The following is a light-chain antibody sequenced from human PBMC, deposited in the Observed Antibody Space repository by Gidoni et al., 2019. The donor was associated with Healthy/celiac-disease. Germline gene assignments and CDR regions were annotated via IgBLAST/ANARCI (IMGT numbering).Light chain of an antibody. J-gene: IGKJ2*01. Sequence: AIRMTQSPSSFSASTGDTVTITCRASQGISSYLAWYQQKPGKAPKRLIYAASTLQSGVPSRFSGSGSGTYFTLTISCLQSEDFATYYCQQYYSYPYTFGQGTKLEIK. CDR3: QQYYSYPYT. V-gene: IGKV1-8*01. CDR2: AAS. CDR1: QGISSY.